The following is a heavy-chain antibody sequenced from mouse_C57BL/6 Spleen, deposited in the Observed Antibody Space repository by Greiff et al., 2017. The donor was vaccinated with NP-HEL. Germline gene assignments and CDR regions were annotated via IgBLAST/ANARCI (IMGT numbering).Heavy chain of an antibody. V-gene: IGHV2-6-1*01. D-gene: IGHD1-1*01. CDR1: GFSLTSYG. Sequence: VQLVESGPGLVAPSQSLSITCTVSGFSLTSYGVHWVRQPPGKGLEWLGVIWSAGSTTYNSALKSRLSISKDNPKSQVFLKMNSLQTDDTAMYYCARHWGRGSSYGWYFDVWGTGTTVTVSS. J-gene: IGHJ1*03. CDR2: IWSAGST. CDR3: ARHWGRGSSYGWYFDV.